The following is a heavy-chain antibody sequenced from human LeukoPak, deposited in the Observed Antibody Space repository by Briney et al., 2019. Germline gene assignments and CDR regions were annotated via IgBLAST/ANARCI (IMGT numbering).Heavy chain of an antibody. Sequence: ASVRVSCKASGYTVTSYAMHRVRQAPGQRLEWMGWINAGNGNTKYSQKFQGRVTITRDTSASTAYMELSSLRSEDTAVYYCAREELVERLFDYWGQGTLVTVS. D-gene: IGHD6-13*01. J-gene: IGHJ4*02. CDR3: AREELVERLFDY. CDR1: GYTVTSYA. CDR2: INAGNGNT. V-gene: IGHV1-3*01.